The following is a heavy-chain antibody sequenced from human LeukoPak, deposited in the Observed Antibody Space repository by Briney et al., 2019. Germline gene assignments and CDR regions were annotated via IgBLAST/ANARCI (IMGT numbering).Heavy chain of an antibody. CDR3: ARTHTYVDTAMVTNNWFDP. D-gene: IGHD5-18*01. J-gene: IGHJ5*02. Sequence: SETLSLTCTVSGGSISSYYWSWIRQPAVKGLEWIGRIYTSGSTNYNPSLKSRVTMSVDTSKNQFSLKLSSVTAADTAVYYCARTHTYVDTAMVTNNWFDPWGQGTLVTVSS. V-gene: IGHV4-4*07. CDR2: IYTSGST. CDR1: GGSISSYY.